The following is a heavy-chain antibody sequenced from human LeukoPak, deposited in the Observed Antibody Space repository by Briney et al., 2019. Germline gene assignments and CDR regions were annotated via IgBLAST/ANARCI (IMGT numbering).Heavy chain of an antibody. V-gene: IGHV1-2*02. D-gene: IGHD3-3*01. CDR1: GYTFTDYY. CDR2: INPNSGAT. Sequence: ASVKVSCKASGYTFTDYYIHWVRQAPGRGLEWMGWINPNSGATNFAQEFQGRLTMTGDTSISTAYMELSRLRSDDTAVYYCARINTIFGVINNDFWGQGTLVTVSS. J-gene: IGHJ4*02. CDR3: ARINTIFGVINNDF.